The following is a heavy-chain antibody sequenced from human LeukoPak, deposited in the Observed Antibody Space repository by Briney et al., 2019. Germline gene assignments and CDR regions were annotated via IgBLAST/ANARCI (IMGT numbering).Heavy chain of an antibody. CDR3: ARCESGVFDI. D-gene: IGHD3-10*01. CDR2: IYYSGST. V-gene: IGHV4-28*01. CDR1: GYSISSSNW. Sequence: PSETLSLTCAVSGYSISSSNWWGWIRQPPGKGLEWIGYIYYSGSTYYNPSLKSRVTMSVDTSKNQFSLKLSSVTAVDKAVYYCARCESGVFDIWGQGTMVTVSS. J-gene: IGHJ3*02.